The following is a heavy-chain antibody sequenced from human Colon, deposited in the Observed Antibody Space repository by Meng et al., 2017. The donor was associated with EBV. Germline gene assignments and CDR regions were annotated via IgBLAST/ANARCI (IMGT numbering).Heavy chain of an antibody. D-gene: IGHD4-17*01. Sequence: QVQIKQWGGGLLKPSEALSLTCPVYGGSFSGYYWSWIRQPPGKGLEWIGEINHSGSTNYNPSLKSRVTISVDTSKNQFSLNLSSLTAADTAVYYCARHVYGDSYGFWGQGTLVTVSS. CDR1: GGSFSGYY. V-gene: IGHV4-34*01. CDR2: INHSGST. J-gene: IGHJ4*02. CDR3: ARHVYGDSYGF.